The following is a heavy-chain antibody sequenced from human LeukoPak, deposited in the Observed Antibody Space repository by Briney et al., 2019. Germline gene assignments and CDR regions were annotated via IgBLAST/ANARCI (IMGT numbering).Heavy chain of an antibody. CDR1: GFSFSSYG. D-gene: IGHD3-22*01. CDR2: ISGSGDST. V-gene: IGHV3-23*01. CDR3: AKVMGPHYFDTSGPSRAFDC. J-gene: IGHJ4*02. Sequence: GGSLRLSCVASGFSFSSYGMHWVRQAPGKGLEWVSAISGSGDSTYYADSVKGRFTLSRDNSKNTLYLQMDSLRAEDSAVYYCAKVMGPHYFDTSGPSRAFDCWGQGTLVSVSS.